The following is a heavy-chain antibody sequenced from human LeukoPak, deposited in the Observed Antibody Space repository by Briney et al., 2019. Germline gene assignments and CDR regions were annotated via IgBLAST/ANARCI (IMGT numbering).Heavy chain of an antibody. CDR2: IYYSGNT. J-gene: IGHJ4*02. CDR1: GGSISGYY. CDR3: ARFGSGHLYYFDY. D-gene: IGHD3-22*01. Sequence: PSETLSLTCTVSGGSISGYYWSWIRQPPGKGLEWIGYIYYSGNTKYNPSLKSRVTISEDTSKNQFALKLSSLTAADTAVYFCARFGSGHLYYFDYWGQGTLVTVSS. V-gene: IGHV4-59*08.